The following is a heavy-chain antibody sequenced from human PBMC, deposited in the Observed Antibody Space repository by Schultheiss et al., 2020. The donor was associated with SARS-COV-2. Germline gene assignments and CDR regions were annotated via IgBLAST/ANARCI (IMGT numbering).Heavy chain of an antibody. V-gene: IGHV3-21*01. CDR3: ATASGTHFDFWSGTPTGYYFDN. D-gene: IGHD3-3*01. CDR1: GFTFSNAW. J-gene: IGHJ4*02. CDR2: ISSSSNYI. Sequence: GGSLRLSCAASGFTFSNAWMSWVRQAPGKGLEWVSSISSSSNYIYYADSVKGRFIISRDNGDNSLHLQMNSLRPEDTAIYYCATASGTHFDFWSGTPTGYYFDNWGQGTLVTVSS.